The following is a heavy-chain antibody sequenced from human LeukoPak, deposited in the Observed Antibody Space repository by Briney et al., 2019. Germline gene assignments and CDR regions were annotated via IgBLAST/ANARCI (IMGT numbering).Heavy chain of an antibody. J-gene: IGHJ4*02. CDR3: AKDTSKPYYYDSSGYYAIDY. CDR2: ISGSGGST. Sequence: PGGSLRLSCAASGFTFSSYAMSWVRQAPGKGLEWVSAISGSGGSTYYADSVKGRFTISRDNSKNTLYLQMNSLRAEDTAVYYCAKDTSKPYYYDSSGYYAIDYWGQGTLVTVSS. D-gene: IGHD3-22*01. V-gene: IGHV3-23*01. CDR1: GFTFSSYA.